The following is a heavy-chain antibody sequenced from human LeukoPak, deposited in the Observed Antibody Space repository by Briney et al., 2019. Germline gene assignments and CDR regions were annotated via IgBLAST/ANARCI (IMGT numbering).Heavy chain of an antibody. CDR1: GYTFTSYG. J-gene: IGHJ3*02. Sequence: ASVTVSCKASGYTFTSYGISWVRQAPGQGLERMGWISAYNGNTNYAQKLQGRITMTTDTSTSTAYMELRSLRSDDTAVCYCARGLPVDCSSTSCYGDAFDIWGQGTMVTVSS. CDR2: ISAYNGNT. V-gene: IGHV1-18*01. D-gene: IGHD2-2*01. CDR3: ARGLPVDCSSTSCYGDAFDI.